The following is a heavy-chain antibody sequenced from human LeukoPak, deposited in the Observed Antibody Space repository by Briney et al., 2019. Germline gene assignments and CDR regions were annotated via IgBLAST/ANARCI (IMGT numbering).Heavy chain of an antibody. CDR2: INHSGST. V-gene: IGHV4-34*01. J-gene: IGHJ2*01. D-gene: IGHD4-17*01. Sequence: PSETLSLTCAVYGGSFSGYYWSWIRQPPGKGLEWIGEINHSGSTNYNPSLKSRVTISVDTSKNQFSLKLSSVTAADTAVYYCARVTTAKPNWYFDLWGRGTLVTVSS. CDR3: ARVTTAKPNWYFDL. CDR1: GGSFSGYY.